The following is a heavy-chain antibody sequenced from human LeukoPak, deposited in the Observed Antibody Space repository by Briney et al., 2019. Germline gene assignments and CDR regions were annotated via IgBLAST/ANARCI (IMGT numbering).Heavy chain of an antibody. CDR1: GGSFSGGSFSGYY. V-gene: IGHV4-34*01. D-gene: IGHD4-11*01. CDR2: INHRGST. Sequence: SETLSLTCDVYGGSFSGGSFSGYYWSWIRQPPGKGLEWIGEINHRGSTNYNPSLKSRVTMSVDTSKNQFSLKLSSVTAADTAVYYCARGNLWDYRRYYYYMDVWGKGTTVTISS. CDR3: ARGNLWDYRRYYYYMDV. J-gene: IGHJ6*03.